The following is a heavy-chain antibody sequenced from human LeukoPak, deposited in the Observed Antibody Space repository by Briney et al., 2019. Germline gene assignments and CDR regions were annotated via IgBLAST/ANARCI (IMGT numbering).Heavy chain of an antibody. J-gene: IGHJ4*02. CDR3: ANFEVHQWVVITTRGADY. CDR1: GFTFRNYT. V-gene: IGHV3-23*01. CDR2: ISGSGGST. D-gene: IGHD3-22*01. Sequence: GGSLRLSCAASGFTFRNYTMFWVRQAPGKGLEWVSAISGSGGSTYYADSVKGRFTISRDNSKNTLYLQMNSLRAEDTAVYYCANFEVHQWVVITTRGADYWGQGTLVTVSS.